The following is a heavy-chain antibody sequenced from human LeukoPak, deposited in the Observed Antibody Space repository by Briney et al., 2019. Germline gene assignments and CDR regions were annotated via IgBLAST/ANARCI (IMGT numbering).Heavy chain of an antibody. CDR1: GDSVSSSSAA. V-gene: IGHV6-1*01. Sequence: SQTLSLTCAISGDSVSSSSAAWNWIRQSPSRGLEWLGRTYYRSKWYNDYAVSVKSRITINPDTSKNQFSLQLNSVTPEDTAVYYCARDVRVRGVISTGYMDVWGKGTTVTVSS. CDR3: ARDVRVRGVISTGYMDV. J-gene: IGHJ6*03. D-gene: IGHD3-10*01. CDR2: TYYRSKWYN.